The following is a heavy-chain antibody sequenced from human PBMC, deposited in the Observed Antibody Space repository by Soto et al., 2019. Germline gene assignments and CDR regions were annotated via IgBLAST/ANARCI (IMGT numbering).Heavy chain of an antibody. V-gene: IGHV1-69*12. Sequence: QVQLVQSGAAMKKPGSSVKVSCKASGGTFSSYSISWVRQAPEQGLEWMGGIIPFFGTVDYAQKFQGRVTITADESTTTAYMELRSLRSEDTAVYYCAARDFYDSIGYLPHWGQGTLVTVSS. CDR2: IIPFFGTV. CDR3: AARDFYDSIGYLPH. D-gene: IGHD3-22*01. J-gene: IGHJ4*02. CDR1: GGTFSSYS.